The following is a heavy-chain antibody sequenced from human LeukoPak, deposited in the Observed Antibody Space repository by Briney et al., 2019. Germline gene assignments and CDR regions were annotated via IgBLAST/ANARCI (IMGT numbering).Heavy chain of an antibody. J-gene: IGHJ6*02. D-gene: IGHD3-16*01. CDR2: INHNGNVN. Sequence: AGGSLRLSCAASGFAISDYSMNWARQAPGKGLEWVASINHNGNVNYYVDSVKGRFTISRDNAKNSLYLQMSNLRAEDTAVYFCARGGGLDVWGQGATVTVSS. CDR1: GFAISDYS. V-gene: IGHV3-7*03. CDR3: ARGGGLDV.